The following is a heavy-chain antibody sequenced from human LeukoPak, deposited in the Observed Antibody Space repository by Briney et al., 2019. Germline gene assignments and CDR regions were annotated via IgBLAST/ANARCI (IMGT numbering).Heavy chain of an antibody. CDR3: ARKALNLGALGY. CDR2: ISTYNGNT. Sequence: ASVKVSCKASGFTFTSYGFSWVRRAPGQGHEWMGWISTYNGNTIYAEKLQGRVTMTTDTSTSTAYLELRSLRSDDTAVYYCARKALNLGALGYWGQGTLVTVSS. CDR1: GFTFTSYG. D-gene: IGHD3-16*01. J-gene: IGHJ4*02. V-gene: IGHV1-18*01.